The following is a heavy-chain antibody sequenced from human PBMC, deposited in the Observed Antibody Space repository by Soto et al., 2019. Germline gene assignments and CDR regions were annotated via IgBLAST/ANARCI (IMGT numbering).Heavy chain of an antibody. Sequence: GGSLRLSCAASGFTFSSYAMSWVRQAPGKGLEWVSAISGSGGSTYYADSVKGRFTISRDNAKNTVYLQMNSLGAEDTAVYYCAGGDYAGAGTFYLTDHWGQGSLVTVSS. V-gene: IGHV3-23*01. CDR1: GFTFSSYA. CDR2: ISGSGGST. J-gene: IGHJ4*02. CDR3: AGGDYAGAGTFYLTDH. D-gene: IGHD3-10*01.